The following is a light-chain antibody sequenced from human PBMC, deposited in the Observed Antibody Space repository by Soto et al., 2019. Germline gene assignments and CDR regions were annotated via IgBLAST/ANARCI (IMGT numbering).Light chain of an antibody. Sequence: EIVLTQSPGTLSLSPGERATLSCRASQIVISNYLAWYQQKPGQAPRLLIYGASQRATGLPDRFSGSGSGTEFTLTISRLEPDDFAVYYCQHYGTSHPTTFGQGTRPEI. CDR2: GAS. J-gene: IGKJ5*01. V-gene: IGKV3-20*01. CDR3: QHYGTSHPTT. CDR1: QIVISNY.